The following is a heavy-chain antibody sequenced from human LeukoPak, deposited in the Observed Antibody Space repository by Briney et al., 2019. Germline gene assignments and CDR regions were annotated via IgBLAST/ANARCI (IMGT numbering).Heavy chain of an antibody. CDR1: GGSISSYY. CDR2: ISYSGIT. V-gene: IGHV4-59*08. D-gene: IGHD6-6*01. CDR3: ARRDYHAGSSSAFDY. Sequence: SETLSLTCTVSGGSISSYYWSWIRQPPGKGLEWIAYISYSGITNYNPSLKSRVTISVDTSKNQFSLRLTSLTAADTAVYYCARRDYHAGSSSAFDYWGQGTLVTVSS. J-gene: IGHJ4*02.